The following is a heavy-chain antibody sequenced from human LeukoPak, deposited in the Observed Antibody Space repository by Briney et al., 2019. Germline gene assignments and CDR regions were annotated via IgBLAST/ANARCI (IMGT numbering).Heavy chain of an antibody. D-gene: IGHD3-22*01. CDR2: ISYDGSNK. Sequence: GGSLRLSCAASGFTFSSYAMHWVRQAPGKGLEWVAVISYDGSNKYYADSVKGRFTISRDNSKNTLYLQMNSLRAEDTAVYYCAREPSSGYALDYWGQGTLVTVSS. J-gene: IGHJ4*02. CDR1: GFTFSSYA. V-gene: IGHV3-30-3*01. CDR3: AREPSSGYALDY.